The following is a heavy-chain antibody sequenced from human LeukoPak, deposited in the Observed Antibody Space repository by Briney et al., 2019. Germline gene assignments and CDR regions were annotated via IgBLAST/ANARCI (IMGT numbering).Heavy chain of an antibody. Sequence: PGESLKISCKGSGYGFTSYWISWVRQMPGKGLEWMGTIYPGDSDTRYSPPFQGQVTISADKSISTAYLQWSSLKASDTAMYYCARPRLLMIREIILYYFDYWGQGTLVTVSS. CDR3: ARPRLLMIREIILYYFDY. CDR1: GYGFTSYW. CDR2: IYPGDSDT. D-gene: IGHD3-10*01. J-gene: IGHJ4*02. V-gene: IGHV5-51*01.